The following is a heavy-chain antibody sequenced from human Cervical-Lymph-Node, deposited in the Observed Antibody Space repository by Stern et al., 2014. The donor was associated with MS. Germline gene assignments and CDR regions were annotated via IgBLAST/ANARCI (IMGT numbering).Heavy chain of an antibody. J-gene: IGHJ5*02. V-gene: IGHV4-59*01. CDR3: ARLGCSSTSCSWFDP. D-gene: IGHD2-2*01. CDR2: IYYSGST. CDR1: GGSISSYY. Sequence: QLQLQESGPGLVKPSETLSLTCTVSGGSISSYYWSWIRQPPGKGLEWIGYIYYSGSTNYNPSLKSRVTISVDTSKNQFSLKLSSVTAADTAVYYCARLGCSSTSCSWFDPWGQGTLVTVSS.